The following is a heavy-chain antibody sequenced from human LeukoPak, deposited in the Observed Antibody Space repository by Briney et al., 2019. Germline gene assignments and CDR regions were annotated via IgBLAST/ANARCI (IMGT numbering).Heavy chain of an antibody. V-gene: IGHV1-18*04. D-gene: IGHD6-25*01. Sequence: ASVKVSCKASGYTFTSYGISWVRQAPGQGLEWMGWISVYNGDTNYAQKLQGRITMTTDTSTSKAYMELRSLRSDDTAVYYCARYSSLYTSGPTDYWGQGTLATVSS. J-gene: IGHJ4*02. CDR2: ISVYNGDT. CDR3: ARYSSLYTSGPTDY. CDR1: GYTFTSYG.